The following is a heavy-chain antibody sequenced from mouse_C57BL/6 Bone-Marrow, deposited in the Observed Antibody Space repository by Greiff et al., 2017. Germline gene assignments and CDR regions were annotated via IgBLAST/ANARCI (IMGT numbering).Heavy chain of an antibody. CDR2: ISDGGSYT. V-gene: IGHV5-4*01. CDR3: ARDSGPNYYGSGYFDY. Sequence: EVKVVESGGGLVKPGGSLKLSCAASGFTFSSYAMSWVRQTPEKRLEWVATISDGGSYTYYPDNVKGRFTISRDNAKNNLYLQMSHLKSEDTAMYYRARDSGPNYYGSGYFDYWGQGTTLTVSS. CDR1: GFTFSSYA. J-gene: IGHJ2*01. D-gene: IGHD1-1*01.